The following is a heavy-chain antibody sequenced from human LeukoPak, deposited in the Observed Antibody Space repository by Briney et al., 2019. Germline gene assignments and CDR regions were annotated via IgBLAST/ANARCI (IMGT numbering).Heavy chain of an antibody. J-gene: IGHJ1*01. Sequence: PSETLSLTCSVSGYSIISGYHWAWIRQPPGKGLEWIGSIYRDGSTYYNPSLKSRITMSVDTSKNQFSLEVNSVTAADTAVYYCATDEGRPTEYFQHWGQGTLVTVSS. CDR2: IYRDGST. CDR1: GYSIISGYH. V-gene: IGHV4-38-2*02. CDR3: ATDEGRPTEYFQH.